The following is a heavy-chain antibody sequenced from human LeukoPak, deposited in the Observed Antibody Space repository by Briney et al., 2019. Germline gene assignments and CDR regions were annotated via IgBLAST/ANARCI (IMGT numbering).Heavy chain of an antibody. CDR2: TYYSGST. J-gene: IGHJ4*02. D-gene: IGHD4-17*01. V-gene: IGHV4-59*08. CDR3: ARLPGHGDPLYYLDD. CDR1: GGSITYYY. Sequence: SETLSLTCTVSGGSITYYYWRWIRQPPGKGLEWIGYTYYSGSTNYNPCLKSRVTMPIDTSKNQFSLKVTSVTAADTAVYYCARLPGHGDPLYYLDDWGQGTLVTVSS.